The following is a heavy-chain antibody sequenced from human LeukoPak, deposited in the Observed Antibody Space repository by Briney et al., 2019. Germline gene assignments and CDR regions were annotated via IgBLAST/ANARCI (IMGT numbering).Heavy chain of an antibody. V-gene: IGHV3-30*19. D-gene: IGHD5-24*01. CDR2: IWYDGSNK. CDR1: GFTFSSYG. CDR3: ARDDVMATSYYYYGTDV. J-gene: IGHJ6*02. Sequence: GGSLRLSCAASGFTFSSYGMHWVRQAPGKGLEWVAVIWYDGSNKYYADSVKGRFTISRDNSKNTLYLQMNSLRAEDTAVYYCARDDVMATSYYYYGTDVWGQGTTVTVSS.